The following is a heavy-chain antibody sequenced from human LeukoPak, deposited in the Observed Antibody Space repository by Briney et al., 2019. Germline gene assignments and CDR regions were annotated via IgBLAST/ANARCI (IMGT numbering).Heavy chain of an antibody. D-gene: IGHD3-22*01. CDR3: AYYSESESIRGFFDT. CDR2: IYDSRGT. J-gene: IGHJ5*02. CDR1: GDSLSRLY. Sequence: SETLSLMCTLSGDSLSRLYWLCIRQPPAKGLEWIGYIYDSRGTLYNSSLKSRVTMSIDTSNNHFSLRLNSVTAAVTAVYYCAYYSESESIRGFFDTWGQGTPVTASS. V-gene: IGHV4-59*08.